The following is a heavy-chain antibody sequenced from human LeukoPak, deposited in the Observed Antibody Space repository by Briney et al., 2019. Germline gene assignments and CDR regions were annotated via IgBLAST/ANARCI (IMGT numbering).Heavy chain of an antibody. D-gene: IGHD3-3*01. J-gene: IGHJ4*02. CDR1: GYTFTSYG. Sequence: ASVKVSCKASGYTFTSYGISWVRQAPGQGLEWMGWISAYNGNTNYAQKLQGRVTMTTDTSTSTAYMELRSLRSDDTAVYYCARDAYYDFRSGYYPFDYWGQGTLVTVSS. CDR3: ARDAYYDFRSGYYPFDY. CDR2: ISAYNGNT. V-gene: IGHV1-18*01.